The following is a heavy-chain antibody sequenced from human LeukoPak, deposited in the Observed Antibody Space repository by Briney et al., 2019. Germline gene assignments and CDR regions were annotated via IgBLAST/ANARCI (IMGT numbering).Heavy chain of an antibody. CDR3: ARHWEGPFDY. CDR2: IYYSGST. V-gene: IGHV4-39*01. CDR1: GGSISSSIYY. J-gene: IGHJ4*02. D-gene: IGHD1-26*01. Sequence: SETLSLTCTVSGGSISSSIYYWGWIRQPPGKGLEWIGRIYYSGSTYYNPSLKSRVTISVDTSKNQFSLKLSSVTAADTAVYYCARHWEGPFDYWGQRTLVTVSS.